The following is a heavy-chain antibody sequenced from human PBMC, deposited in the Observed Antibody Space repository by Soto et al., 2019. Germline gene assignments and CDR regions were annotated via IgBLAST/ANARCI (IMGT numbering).Heavy chain of an antibody. CDR2: IGPKSGDT. D-gene: IGHD3-22*01. CDR1: GYTFSGYY. V-gene: IGHV1-2*02. J-gene: IGHJ4*02. CDR3: GRERMGEIVIFY. Sequence: QVQLVQSGAEVKESGASVKVSCKAAGYTFSGYYIHWVRQAPGQAHEWVGEIGPKSGDTRYAQKFHGRVTITKHTSITTVYMELRNLSPDDTAVYFCGRERMGEIVIFYWGQGTLGTVHS.